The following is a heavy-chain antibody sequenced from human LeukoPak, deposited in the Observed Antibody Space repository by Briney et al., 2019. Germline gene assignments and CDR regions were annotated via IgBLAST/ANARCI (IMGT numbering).Heavy chain of an antibody. Sequence: GRSLRLSCAASGFTFDDYAMHWVRQAPGKGLEWVSGISWNSGSIGYADSVKGRFTISRDNAKNSLYLQMNSLRAEDMALYYCALATSIAAFGAFDIWGQGTMVTVSS. CDR1: GFTFDDYA. D-gene: IGHD6-6*01. CDR3: ALATSIAAFGAFDI. J-gene: IGHJ3*02. V-gene: IGHV3-9*03. CDR2: ISWNSGSI.